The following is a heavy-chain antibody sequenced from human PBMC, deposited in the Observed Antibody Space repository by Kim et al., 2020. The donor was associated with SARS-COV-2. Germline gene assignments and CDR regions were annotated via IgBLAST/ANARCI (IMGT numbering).Heavy chain of an antibody. Sequence: GNGNTIYSQKFQGRVTFTTDTSASTAYMELSSLRSEDSAVYYCLGGYYFDYWGQGPLVTVSS. J-gene: IGHJ4*02. V-gene: IGHV1-3*01. CDR2: GNGNT. D-gene: IGHD2-15*01. CDR3: LGGYYFDY.